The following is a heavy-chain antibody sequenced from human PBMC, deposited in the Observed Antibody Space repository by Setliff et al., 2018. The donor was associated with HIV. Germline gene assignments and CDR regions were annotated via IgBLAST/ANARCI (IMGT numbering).Heavy chain of an antibody. CDR3: ARLNRWSIAVAGTHLYYYGMDV. CDR2: INAGNGNT. D-gene: IGHD6-19*01. J-gene: IGHJ6*02. Sequence: GASVKVSCKASGYTFTSYAMHWVRQAPGQRLEWIGWINAGNGNTKYSQKFQGRVTITRDTSASTAYMELSSLRSEDTAVYYCARLNRWSIAVAGTHLYYYGMDVWGQGTTVTVSS. CDR1: GYTFTSYA. V-gene: IGHV1-3*01.